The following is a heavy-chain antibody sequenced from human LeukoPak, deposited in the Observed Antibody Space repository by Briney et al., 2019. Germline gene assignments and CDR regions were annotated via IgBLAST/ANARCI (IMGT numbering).Heavy chain of an antibody. CDR3: ATRYFDL. CDR1: GFTFSNYW. V-gene: IGHV3-7*01. Sequence: GGSLRLSCAASGFTFSNYWMNWVRQAPGKGLEWVANVRQDGSEKYYVASVKGRFTISRDNAKNSLYLQMNSLRAEDTAVYYCATRYFDLWGRGTLVTVSS. CDR2: VRQDGSEK. J-gene: IGHJ2*01.